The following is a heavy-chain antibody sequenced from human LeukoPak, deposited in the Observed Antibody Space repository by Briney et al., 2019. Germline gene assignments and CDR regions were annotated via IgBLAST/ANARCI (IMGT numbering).Heavy chain of an antibody. Sequence: GASVKVSCKASGYTFTGNFIHWVRKAPGQGLEWVGLINPKSGDTTYAQRFQGRLTLTRDTSIRTAFMELGSLGSDDTAVYYCARGGIEVPAFDIWGRGTMVTVSS. CDR2: INPKSGDT. J-gene: IGHJ3*02. CDR3: ARGGIEVPAFDI. D-gene: IGHD1-26*01. V-gene: IGHV1-2*02. CDR1: GYTFTGNF.